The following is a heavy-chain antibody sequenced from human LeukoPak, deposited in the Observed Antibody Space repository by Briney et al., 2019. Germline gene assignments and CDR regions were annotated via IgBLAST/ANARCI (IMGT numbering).Heavy chain of an antibody. Sequence: GGSLVLSCAASGFSFSSYWMHWVRHAPGKGLVWVARISPDGSSALSADSVRGRFTISRDNADNTLYLQLNSLRAEDTAVYYCARVSFCPRCHFDYWGQGTLVAVSS. CDR3: ARVSFCPRCHFDY. V-gene: IGHV3-74*03. CDR2: ISPDGSSA. J-gene: IGHJ4*02. D-gene: IGHD2/OR15-2a*01. CDR1: GFSFSSYW.